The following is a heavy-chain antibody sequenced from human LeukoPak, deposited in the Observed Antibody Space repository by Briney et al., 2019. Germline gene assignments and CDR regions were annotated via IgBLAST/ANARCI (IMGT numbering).Heavy chain of an antibody. Sequence: SSETLSLTCAVYGGSFSGYYWSWIRQPPGKGLEWIGEINHSGSTNYNPSLKSRVTISVDTSKNQFSLKLSSVTAADTAVYYCASRSAVTADPFDYWGQGTLVTVSS. J-gene: IGHJ4*02. CDR1: GGSFSGYY. V-gene: IGHV4-34*01. D-gene: IGHD2-21*02. CDR3: ASRSAVTADPFDY. CDR2: INHSGST.